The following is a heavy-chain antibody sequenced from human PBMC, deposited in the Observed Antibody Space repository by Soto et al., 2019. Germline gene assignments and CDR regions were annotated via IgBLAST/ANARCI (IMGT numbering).Heavy chain of an antibody. D-gene: IGHD6-13*01. V-gene: IGHV3-15*01. CDR3: TTESGAVRIAAAGIYYYYYMDV. Sequence: GGSLRLSCAASGFTFSNAWMSWVRQAPGKGLEWVGRIKSKTDGGTTDYAAPVKGRFTISRDDSKNTLYLQMNSLKTEDTAVYYCTTESGAVRIAAAGIYYYYYMDVWGKGTTVTVSS. J-gene: IGHJ6*03. CDR2: IKSKTDGGTT. CDR1: GFTFSNAW.